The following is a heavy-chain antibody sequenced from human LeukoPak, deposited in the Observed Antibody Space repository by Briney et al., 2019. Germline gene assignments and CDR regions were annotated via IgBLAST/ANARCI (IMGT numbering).Heavy chain of an antibody. CDR2: IYYSGST. J-gene: IGHJ4*02. V-gene: IGHV4-39*01. Sequence: PSETLSLTCTVSGGSISSSSYYWGWIRQPPGKGLEWIGSIYYSGSTYYNPSLKSRVTISVDTSKNQFSLKLSSVTAADTAVYYCARLEIGRDGYNLQLLVFDYWGQGTLVTVSS. D-gene: IGHD5-24*01. CDR3: ARLEIGRDGYNLQLLVFDY. CDR1: GGSISSSSYY.